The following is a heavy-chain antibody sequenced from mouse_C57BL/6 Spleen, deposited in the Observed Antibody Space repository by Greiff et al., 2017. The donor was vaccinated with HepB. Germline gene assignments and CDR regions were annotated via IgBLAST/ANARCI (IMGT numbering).Heavy chain of an antibody. CDR3: ARHEGELYYFDY. CDR1: GYTFTEYT. Sequence: VKLMESGAELVKPGASVKLSCKASGYTFTEYTIHWVKQRSGQGLEWIGWFYPGSGSIKYNEKFKDKATLTADKSSSTVYMELSRLTSEDSAVYFCARHEGELYYFDYWGQGTTLTVSS. J-gene: IGHJ2*01. CDR2: FYPGSGSI. V-gene: IGHV1-62-2*01.